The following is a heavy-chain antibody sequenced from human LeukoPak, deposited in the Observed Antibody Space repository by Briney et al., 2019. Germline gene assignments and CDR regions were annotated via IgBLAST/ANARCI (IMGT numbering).Heavy chain of an antibody. Sequence: GGSLRLSCAASGFTFSSYSINWVRQAPGKGLEWISYISGSSSTIYYADSVKGRFTISRDNAKNSLYLQMNSLRAEDTAVYYCARDTIFGVVFDYWGQGTLVTVPS. V-gene: IGHV3-48*01. CDR2: ISGSSSTI. D-gene: IGHD3-3*01. J-gene: IGHJ4*02. CDR3: ARDTIFGVVFDY. CDR1: GFTFSSYS.